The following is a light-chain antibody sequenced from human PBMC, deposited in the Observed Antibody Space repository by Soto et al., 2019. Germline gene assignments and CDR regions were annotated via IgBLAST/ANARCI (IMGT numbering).Light chain of an antibody. CDR2: GNS. J-gene: IGLJ2*01. Sequence: QAVVTQPPSVSRTPGQRVTISCTGSSSNIGAGYDVHWYQQLPGTAPKLLIYGNSNRPSGVPDRFSGSKSGTSASLAITGLQAEYEADYYCQSYDSSLSGSVFGGGTKLTVL. V-gene: IGLV1-40*01. CDR3: QSYDSSLSGSV. CDR1: SSNIGAGYD.